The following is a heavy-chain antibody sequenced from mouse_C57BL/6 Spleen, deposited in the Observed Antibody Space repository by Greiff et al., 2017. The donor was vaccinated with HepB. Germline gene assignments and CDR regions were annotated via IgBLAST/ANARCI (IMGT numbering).Heavy chain of an antibody. V-gene: IGHV1-76*01. D-gene: IGHD2-2*01. CDR2: IYPGSGNT. CDR1: GYTFTDYY. Sequence: VQLQQSGAELVRPGASVKLSCKASGYTFTDYYINWVKQRPGQGLEWIARIYPGSGNTYYNEKFKGKATLTAEKSSSTAYMQLSSLTSEDSAVYYCARWGLRRGLDYWGQGTTLTVSS. CDR3: ARWGLRRGLDY. J-gene: IGHJ2*01.